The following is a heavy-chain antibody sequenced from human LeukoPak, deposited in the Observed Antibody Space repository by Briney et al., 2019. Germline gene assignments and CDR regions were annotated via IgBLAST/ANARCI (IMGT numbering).Heavy chain of an antibody. CDR3: ARHKGPRSYYYDSSGYYFQH. CDR1: GDSISSYY. J-gene: IGHJ1*01. CDR2: IYYSGST. D-gene: IGHD3-22*01. V-gene: IGHV4-59*08. Sequence: SETLSLTCTVSGDSISSYYWSWIRQPPGKGLEWIGYIYYSGSTNYNPSLKSRVTISVDTSKNQFSLKLSSVTAADTAVYYCARHKGPRSYYYDSSGYYFQHWGQGTLVTVSS.